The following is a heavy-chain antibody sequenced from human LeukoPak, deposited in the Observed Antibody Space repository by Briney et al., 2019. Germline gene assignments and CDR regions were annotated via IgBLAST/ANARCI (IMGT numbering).Heavy chain of an antibody. CDR2: INPNSGGT. Sequence: ASVKVSCKASGYTFTGYYMHWVRQAPGQGLEWMGWINPNSGGTNYAQKFQGRVTMTRDTSISTAYMELSGLRSDDTAVYYCARDGLTGTTFFLHYYYYYMDVWGKGTTVTVSS. CDR1: GYTFTGYY. J-gene: IGHJ6*03. V-gene: IGHV1-2*02. D-gene: IGHD1-7*01. CDR3: ARDGLTGTTFFLHYYYYYMDV.